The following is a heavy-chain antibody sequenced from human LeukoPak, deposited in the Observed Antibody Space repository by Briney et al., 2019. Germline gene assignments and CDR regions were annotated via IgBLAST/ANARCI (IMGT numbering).Heavy chain of an antibody. Sequence: GGSLRLSCAASGFTFSTYAMHWVRQAPGKGLEYVSAITTNGGSTYYANSVKGRFTISRDNSNNTLYLQMGSLRAEDMAVYYCARSGYTYGLADYWGQGTLVTVSS. J-gene: IGHJ4*02. CDR2: ITTNGGST. V-gene: IGHV3-64*01. D-gene: IGHD5-12*01. CDR3: ARSGYTYGLADY. CDR1: GFTFSTYA.